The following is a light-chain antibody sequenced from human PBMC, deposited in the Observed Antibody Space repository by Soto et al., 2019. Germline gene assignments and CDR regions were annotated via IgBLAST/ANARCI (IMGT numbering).Light chain of an antibody. CDR1: QSVSSN. CDR3: QQYNNWPHWT. J-gene: IGKJ1*01. Sequence: EIVMTQSPATLSVSPGERATLSCRASQSVSSNLAWYQQKPGQAPRLLIYGASTRATGIPARFSGSGSGTEFTLTISSLQSEYFAVYYCQQYNNWPHWTFGQGTKVEIK. V-gene: IGKV3-15*01. CDR2: GAS.